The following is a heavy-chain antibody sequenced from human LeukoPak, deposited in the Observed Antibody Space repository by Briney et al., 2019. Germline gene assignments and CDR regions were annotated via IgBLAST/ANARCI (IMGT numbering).Heavy chain of an antibody. V-gene: IGHV5-51*01. Sequence: GESLQISCKGSGYSFTTSWIAWGRPMPGKGRELRGIIFPGDSDTRYSPSFQGQVTISADKSISTAYLQWSSLQASDTAFYYCVRRINNWFDPWGQGTLVTVSS. CDR1: GYSFTTSW. CDR3: VRRINNWFDP. J-gene: IGHJ5*02. CDR2: IFPGDSDT.